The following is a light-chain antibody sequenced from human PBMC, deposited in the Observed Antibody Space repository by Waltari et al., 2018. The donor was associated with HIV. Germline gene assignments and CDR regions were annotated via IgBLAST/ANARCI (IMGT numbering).Light chain of an antibody. Sequence: DIVMTQSPDSLPVSLGERATINCQSSQSVLYISNNQNYLAWYQQKPGQPPKLLIYWASARESGVPDRFSGSGSGTEFTLTISSRQAEDVAVYYCQQYVVTPFTFGGGTKIQIK. J-gene: IGKJ4*01. V-gene: IGKV4-1*01. CDR3: QQYVVTPFT. CDR1: QSVLYISNNQNY. CDR2: WAS.